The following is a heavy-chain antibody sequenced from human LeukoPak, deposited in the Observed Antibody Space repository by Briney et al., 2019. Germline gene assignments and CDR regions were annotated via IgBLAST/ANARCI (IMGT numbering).Heavy chain of an antibody. D-gene: IGHD3-22*01. CDR2: ILRNGDST. CDR3: ARGSGYLETFDY. Sequence: GGSLRLSCAASGFTFSAYSMTWVRQAPGKGLEWVSTILRNGDSTFYADYVKGRFTISRDNSRNTLYLQMNSLRAEDTAVYYCARGSGYLETFDYWGQGTLVTVSS. J-gene: IGHJ4*02. CDR1: GFTFSAYS. V-gene: IGHV3-23*01.